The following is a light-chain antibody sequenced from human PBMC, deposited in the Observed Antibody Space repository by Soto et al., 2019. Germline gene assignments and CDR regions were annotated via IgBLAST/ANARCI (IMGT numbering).Light chain of an antibody. Sequence: QSVLTQPPSVSGAPGQRVTISCTGSSSKIGAGYDVHWYQQLPRTAPKLLISGNTNRPSGVPDRFSGSKSDTSASLAITGLQAEDEADYYCQSYDTSLRAYVFGTGTKLTVL. CDR1: SSKIGAGYD. J-gene: IGLJ1*01. V-gene: IGLV1-40*01. CDR2: GNT. CDR3: QSYDTSLRAYV.